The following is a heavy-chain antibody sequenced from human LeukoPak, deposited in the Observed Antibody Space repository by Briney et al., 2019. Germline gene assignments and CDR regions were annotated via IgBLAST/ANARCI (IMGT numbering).Heavy chain of an antibody. CDR2: ISGSGGST. Sequence: GGSLRLSCAASGFTFSSYAMSWVRQAPGKGLEWVSAISGSGGSTYYADSVKGRFTISRDNSKNTLYLQMNSLRAEDTAVYYCAKEPSYDSSGYPIDYWVQGTLVTVSS. CDR3: AKEPSYDSSGYPIDY. D-gene: IGHD3-22*01. V-gene: IGHV3-23*01. CDR1: GFTFSSYA. J-gene: IGHJ4*02.